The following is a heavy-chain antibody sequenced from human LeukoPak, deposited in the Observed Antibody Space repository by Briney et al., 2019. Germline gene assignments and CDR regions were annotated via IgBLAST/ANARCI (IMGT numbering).Heavy chain of an antibody. J-gene: IGHJ4*02. D-gene: IGHD3-22*01. CDR3: TTRHYYDSSGYYEIDY. CDR2: IKSKTDGGTT. V-gene: IGHV3-15*01. CDR1: GFTFSNAW. Sequence: GGSLRLSCAASGFTFSNAWMSWVRQAPGKGLEWVGRIKSKTDGGTTDYAAPVKGRFTISRDDSKNTLYLQMNSLKTEDTAVYYCTTRHYYDSSGYYEIDYWGQGTLVTVSS.